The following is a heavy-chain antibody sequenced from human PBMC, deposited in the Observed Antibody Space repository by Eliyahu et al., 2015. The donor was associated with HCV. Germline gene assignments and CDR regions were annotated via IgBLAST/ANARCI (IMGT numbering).Heavy chain of an antibody. V-gene: IGHV3-43*01. J-gene: IGHJ6*04. Sequence: QLVESGGVVVQPGGSLRLSCAASGFTFDDYTMHWVRQAPGKGLGWVSLISWDGGSTFHAESVKGRFTTSRDNSKNTLYLQINSLRTEDSALYFCVKATSTIYGMDVWGKGTTVTVPS. CDR1: GFTFDDYT. CDR2: ISWDGGST. CDR3: VKATSTIYGMDV.